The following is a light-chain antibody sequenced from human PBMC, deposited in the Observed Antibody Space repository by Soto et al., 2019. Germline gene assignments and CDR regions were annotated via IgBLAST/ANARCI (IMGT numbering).Light chain of an antibody. CDR3: GTWDSSLSAFV. Sequence: QSVLTQPPSVSAAPGQKVTMSCSGSSSNIGNNYVSWYQQLPGTAPKLLIYDNNKRPSGIPDRFSGSKSGTSATLGTTGLQTGDEADYYCGTWDSSLSAFVFGTGTKVTVL. J-gene: IGLJ1*01. V-gene: IGLV1-51*01. CDR2: DNN. CDR1: SSNIGNNY.